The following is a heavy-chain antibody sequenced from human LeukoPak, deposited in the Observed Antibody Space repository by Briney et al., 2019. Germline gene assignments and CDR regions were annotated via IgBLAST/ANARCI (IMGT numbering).Heavy chain of an antibody. V-gene: IGHV3-23*01. J-gene: IGHJ3*02. Sequence: GGSLRLSCAASGFTFSSYAMSWVRQAPGKGLEWVSAISGSGGSTYYADSVKGRFTISRDNSKNTLYLQMNSLRAEDTAVYYCAKDPRYSNYELEGAFDIWGQGTMVTVSS. CDR2: ISGSGGST. CDR1: GFTFSSYA. D-gene: IGHD4-11*01. CDR3: AKDPRYSNYELEGAFDI.